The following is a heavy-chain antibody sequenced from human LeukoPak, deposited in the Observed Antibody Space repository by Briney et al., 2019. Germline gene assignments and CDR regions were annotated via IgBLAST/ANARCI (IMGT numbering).Heavy chain of an antibody. V-gene: IGHV1-69*01. J-gene: IGHJ1*01. Sequence: ASVKVSCKASGGTFSSYAISWVRQAPGQGLEWMGGIIPIFGTANYAQKFQGRVTITADESTSTAYMELSSLRSEDTAVYYCARSIYCSSTSCSGYCQHWGQGTLVTVSS. D-gene: IGHD2-2*01. CDR2: IIPIFGTA. CDR3: ARSIYCSSTSCSGYCQH. CDR1: GGTFSSYA.